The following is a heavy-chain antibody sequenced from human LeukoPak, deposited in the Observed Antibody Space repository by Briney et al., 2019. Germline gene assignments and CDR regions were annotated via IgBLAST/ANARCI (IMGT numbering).Heavy chain of an antibody. V-gene: IGHV4-38-2*02. CDR2: IYHSGGT. D-gene: IGHD4/OR15-4a*01. CDR3: ARDLRTTHYYYYMDV. Sequence: PSETLSLTCTVSGYSISSGYYWGWIRQPPGKGLEWIGSIYHSGGTYYNPSLKSRVTISVDTSKNQFSLKLSFVTAADTAVYYCARDLRTTHYYYYMDVWGKGTTVTISS. CDR1: GYSISSGYY. J-gene: IGHJ6*03.